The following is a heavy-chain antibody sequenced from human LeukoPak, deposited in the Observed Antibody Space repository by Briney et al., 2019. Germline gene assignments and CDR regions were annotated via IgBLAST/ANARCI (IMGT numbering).Heavy chain of an antibody. CDR1: GGSISSYY. Sequence: SETLSLTCTVSGGSISSYYWSWIRQPPGKGLEWIGYIYYSGSTNYNPSLKSRVTISVDTSKNQFSLKLSSVTAADTAVYYCASAGFLEWLGYAFDIWGQGTMVTVSS. CDR2: IYYSGST. CDR3: ASAGFLEWLGYAFDI. D-gene: IGHD3-3*01. J-gene: IGHJ3*02. V-gene: IGHV4-59*01.